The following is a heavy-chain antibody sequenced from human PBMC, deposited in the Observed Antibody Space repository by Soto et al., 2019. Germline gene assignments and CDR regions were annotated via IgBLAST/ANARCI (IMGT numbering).Heavy chain of an antibody. CDR2: FDPVDGET. D-gene: IGHD3-22*01. Sequence: ASVKVSCKVSGYTLTELSMHWVRQDPGKGLEWMGGFDPVDGETIYAQKFQGRVTMTRDTSTSTVYMELSSLRSEDTAVYYCARGLIYDSSGYYFDYWGQGTLVTVSS. J-gene: IGHJ4*02. V-gene: IGHV1-24*01. CDR1: GYTLTELS. CDR3: ARGLIYDSSGYYFDY.